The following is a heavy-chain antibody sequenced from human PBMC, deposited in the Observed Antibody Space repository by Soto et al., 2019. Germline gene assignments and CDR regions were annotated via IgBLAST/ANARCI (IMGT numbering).Heavy chain of an antibody. CDR1: GFTFSSYW. V-gene: IGHV3-7*03. CDR3: ARDARYCSSTSCRPIYYYYGMDV. D-gene: IGHD2-2*01. J-gene: IGHJ6*02. Sequence: EVQLVESGGGLVQPGGSLRLSCAASGFTFSSYWMSWVRQAPGKGLEWVANIKQDGSEKYYVDSVKGRFTISRDNAKNSLYLQMNSLRAEDTAVYYCARDARYCSSTSCRPIYYYYGMDVWGQGTTVTVSS. CDR2: IKQDGSEK.